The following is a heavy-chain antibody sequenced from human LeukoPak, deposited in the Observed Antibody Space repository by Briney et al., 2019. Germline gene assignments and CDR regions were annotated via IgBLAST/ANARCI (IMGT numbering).Heavy chain of an antibody. J-gene: IGHJ4*02. D-gene: IGHD3-9*01. CDR3: ARVADTLTGYDY. CDR1: GFTFSSYS. Sequence: GGSLRLPCAASGFTFSSYSMNWVRQAPGKGLEWVSSISSSSSYIYYADSVKGRFTISRDNAKNSLYLQMNSLRAEDTAVYYCARVADTLTGYDYWGQGTLVTVSS. CDR2: ISSSSSYI. V-gene: IGHV3-21*01.